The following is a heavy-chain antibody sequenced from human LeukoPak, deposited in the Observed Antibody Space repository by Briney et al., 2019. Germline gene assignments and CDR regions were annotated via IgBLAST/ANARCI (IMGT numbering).Heavy chain of an antibody. D-gene: IGHD2-2*03. CDR1: GYTFTSYY. J-gene: IGHJ3*02. CDR3: ARGPDLDIVVVPAANAFDI. Sequence: ASVKVSCKASGYTFTSYYMHWVRQAPGQGLEWMGIINPSGGSTSYAQKFQGRVTMTRDTSTSTVYMELSSLRSEDTAVYYCARGPDLDIVVVPAANAFDIWGQGTMVTVSS. CDR2: INPSGGST. V-gene: IGHV1-46*01.